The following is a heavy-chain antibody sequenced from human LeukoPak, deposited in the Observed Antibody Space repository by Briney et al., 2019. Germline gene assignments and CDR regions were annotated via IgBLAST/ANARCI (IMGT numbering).Heavy chain of an antibody. CDR2: ISAYNGNT. V-gene: IGHV1-18*01. D-gene: IGHD7-27*01. J-gene: IGHJ4*02. CDR3: ARDRKKPGSLPGFDY. Sequence: PGASVKVSCKASGYTFTSYGISWVRQAPGQGLEWMGWISAYNGNTNYAQKLQGRVTMTTDTSTSTAYMELRSLRSDDTAVYYCARDRKKPGSLPGFDYWGQGTLVTVSS. CDR1: GYTFTSYG.